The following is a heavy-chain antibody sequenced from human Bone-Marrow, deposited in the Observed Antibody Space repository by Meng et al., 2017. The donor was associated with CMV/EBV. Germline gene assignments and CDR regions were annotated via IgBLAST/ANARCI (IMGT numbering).Heavy chain of an antibody. CDR3: ARIKYCSSTSCYHAFDI. Sequence: SETLSLTCAVYGGSFSGYYWSWIRQPPGKGLEWIGSIYYSGSTYYNPSLKSRVTISVDTSKNQFSLKLSSVTAADTAVYYCARIKYCSSTSCYHAFDIWGQGTMVTVSS. CDR2: IYYSGST. CDR1: GGSFSGYY. V-gene: IGHV4-34*01. J-gene: IGHJ3*02. D-gene: IGHD2-2*01.